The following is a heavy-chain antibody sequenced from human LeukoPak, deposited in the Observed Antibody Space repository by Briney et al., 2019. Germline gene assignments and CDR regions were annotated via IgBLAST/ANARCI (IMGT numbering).Heavy chain of an antibody. CDR2: MYSGGST. Sequence: GGSLRLSCTVSGFTVRRNYMSWVRQAPGKGLEWVSVMYSGGSTFYAHSVKRLLPISRENYKHTLYFQMNSVRPEDTAVYYCARHPLLWFGEFKLTYYYYYMDVWGKGTTVTISS. D-gene: IGHD3-10*01. V-gene: IGHV3-53*01. CDR1: GFTVRRNY. J-gene: IGHJ6*03. CDR3: ARHPLLWFGEFKLTYYYYYMDV.